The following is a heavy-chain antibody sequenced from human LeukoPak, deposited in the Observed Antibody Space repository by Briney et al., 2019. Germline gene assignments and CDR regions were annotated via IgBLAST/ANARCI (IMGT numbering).Heavy chain of an antibody. CDR3: ARDITIFGDYGMDV. CDR2: IWYDGSHK. V-gene: IGHV3-33*01. D-gene: IGHD3-3*01. J-gene: IGHJ6*02. CDR1: GFTFSSYG. Sequence: SGGSLRLSCAASGFTFSSYGMHWVRQAPGKGLEWVAVIWYDGSHKYYADSVKGRFTISRDNSKNTLYLEMDSLRAEDTAMYYCARDITIFGDYGMDVWGQGTTVTVSS.